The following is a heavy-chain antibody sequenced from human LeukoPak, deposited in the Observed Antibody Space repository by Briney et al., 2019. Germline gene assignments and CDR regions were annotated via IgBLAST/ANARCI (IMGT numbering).Heavy chain of an antibody. CDR2: ISSSSSYI. J-gene: IGHJ4*02. V-gene: IGHV3-21*01. D-gene: IGHD3-3*01. CDR3: ARDFEWSFDY. CDR1: GFTFSSYS. Sequence: GGSLRLSCAASGFTFSSYSMNWVRQAPGKGLEWVSSISSSSSYIYYADSVKGRFTFSRDNSKNTLYLQMNSLRPDDTAVYYCARDFEWSFDYWGQGTLLTVSS.